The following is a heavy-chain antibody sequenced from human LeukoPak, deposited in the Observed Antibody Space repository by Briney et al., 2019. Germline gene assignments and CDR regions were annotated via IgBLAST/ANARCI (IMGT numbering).Heavy chain of an antibody. CDR1: GFTFGDYV. CDR2: IRSKAYGGTT. CDR3: VYGGYVT. J-gene: IGHJ5*02. Sequence: GGSLRLSCTTSGFTFGDYVMSWFRQAPGKGLDWVAFIRSKAYGGTTEYAASVKGRFIMSRDDSKSITYLQMNSLKTEDTAIYYCVYGGYVTWGQGTLVTVSS. D-gene: IGHD4-17*01. V-gene: IGHV3-49*03.